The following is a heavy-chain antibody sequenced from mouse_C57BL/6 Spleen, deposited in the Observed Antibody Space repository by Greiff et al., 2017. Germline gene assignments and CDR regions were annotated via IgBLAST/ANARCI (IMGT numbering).Heavy chain of an antibody. CDR3: AIYTVVATDYAMDY. V-gene: IGHV1-74*01. CDR2: IHPSDSDT. Sequence: VQLQQSGAELVKPGASVKVSCKASGYTFTSYWMHWVKQRPGQGLEWIGRIHPSDSDTNYNQKFKGKATLTVDKSSSTAYMQLRSLTSEDSAVYYCAIYTVVATDYAMDYWGQGTSVTVSS. CDR1: GYTFTSYW. J-gene: IGHJ4*01. D-gene: IGHD1-1*01.